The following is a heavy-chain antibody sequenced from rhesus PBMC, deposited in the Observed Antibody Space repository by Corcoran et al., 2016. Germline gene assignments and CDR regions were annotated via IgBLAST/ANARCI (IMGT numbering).Heavy chain of an antibody. CDR2: IQGKSGTT. J-gene: IGHJ2*01. D-gene: IGHD4-17*01. Sequence: QVQLQESGPGLVKPSATLSLICAVSGASFRTNWWSWIRQSPGKDLGWGGKIQGKSGTTNNNPSLKRRVTISRDASKNQLSLKVNSVTAADTAVDRCARLTGNYWYFDLWGPGTPVVISS. CDR3: ARLTGNYWYFDL. CDR1: GASFRTNW. V-gene: IGHV4-80*01.